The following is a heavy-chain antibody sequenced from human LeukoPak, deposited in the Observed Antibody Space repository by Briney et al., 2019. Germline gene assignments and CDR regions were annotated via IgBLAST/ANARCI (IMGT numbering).Heavy chain of an antibody. Sequence: GGSLRLSCAASGFTFSDYYMNWVRQAPGKGLEWVSSISSSSTIYYADSVKGRFTISRDNSKNSLYLQMNSLRAEDTAVYYCARDDCSSISCYHNWFDPWGQGTLVTVSS. J-gene: IGHJ5*02. CDR2: ISSSSTI. CDR3: ARDDCSSISCYHNWFDP. D-gene: IGHD2-2*01. CDR1: GFTFSDYY. V-gene: IGHV3-69-1*01.